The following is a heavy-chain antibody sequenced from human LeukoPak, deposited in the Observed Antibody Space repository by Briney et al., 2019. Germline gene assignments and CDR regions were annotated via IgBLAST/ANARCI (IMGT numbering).Heavy chain of an antibody. CDR1: GFTFSSYS. CDR3: ARPTVNRGAGY. Sequence: GGSLRLSCAASGFTFSSYSMNWVRQAPGKGLEWVSYISSSSSTIYYADSVKGRFTISRDNAKNSLYLQMNSLRAEDTAVYYCARPTVNRGAGYWGQGTLVTVSS. V-gene: IGHV3-48*01. J-gene: IGHJ4*02. D-gene: IGHD4-11*01. CDR2: ISSSSSTI.